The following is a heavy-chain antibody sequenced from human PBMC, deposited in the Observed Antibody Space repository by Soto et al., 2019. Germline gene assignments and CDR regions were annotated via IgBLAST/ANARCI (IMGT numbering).Heavy chain of an antibody. CDR3: AREPPTYYDFWSGYPHGGMDV. CDR2: INSDGSST. D-gene: IGHD3-3*01. J-gene: IGHJ6*02. CDR1: GFTFSSYW. Sequence: PGGSLRLSCAASGFTFSSYWMHWVRQAPGKGLVWVSRINSDGSSTSYADSVKGRFTISRDNAKNTLYLQMNSLRAEDTAVYYCAREPPTYYDFWSGYPHGGMDVWGQGTTVTVSS. V-gene: IGHV3-74*01.